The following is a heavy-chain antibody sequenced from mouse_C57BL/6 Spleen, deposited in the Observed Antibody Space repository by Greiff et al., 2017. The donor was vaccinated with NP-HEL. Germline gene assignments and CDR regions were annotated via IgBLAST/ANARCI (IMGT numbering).Heavy chain of an antibody. D-gene: IGHD1-1*01. Sequence: EVKLQESGGGLVQPGGSLSLSCAASGFTFTDYYMSWVRHPPGKALEWLGFICNKVIGYTTEYSASVKGRFTISRDNSQSILYLQMNALRAEDSATYYWASLYGSTYWYFDVWGTGTTVTVSS. J-gene: IGHJ1*03. CDR3: ASLYGSTYWYFDV. CDR2: ICNKVIGYTT. V-gene: IGHV7-3*01. CDR1: GFTFTDYY.